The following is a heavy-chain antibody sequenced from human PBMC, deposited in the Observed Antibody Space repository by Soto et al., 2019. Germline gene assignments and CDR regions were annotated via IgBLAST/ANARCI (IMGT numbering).Heavy chain of an antibody. Sequence: SETLSLTCTVSGGSISSYYWSWIRQPPGKGLEWIGYIYYSGSTNYNPSLKSRVTISVDTSKNQFSLKLSSVTAADTAVYYCARVMNSSWYYYYYGMDVWGQGTTVTVSS. CDR2: IYYSGST. CDR3: ARVMNSSWYYYYYGMDV. V-gene: IGHV4-59*01. J-gene: IGHJ6*02. CDR1: GGSISSYY. D-gene: IGHD6-13*01.